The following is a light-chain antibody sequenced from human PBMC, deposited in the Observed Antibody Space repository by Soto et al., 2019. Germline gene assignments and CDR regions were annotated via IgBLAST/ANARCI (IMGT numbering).Light chain of an antibody. CDR3: QHYNNWPST. Sequence: EIVMTQSPATLSVSPGERATLSCCDSKSVSTNFAWYLQNPGQAPRLIIYGASTTATGIPARFIRSGSGHDLPITIRSLQADVFAVYYFQHYNNWPSTFGGGTRVEIK. CDR2: GAS. J-gene: IGKJ4*01. V-gene: IGKV3-15*01. CDR1: KSVSTN.